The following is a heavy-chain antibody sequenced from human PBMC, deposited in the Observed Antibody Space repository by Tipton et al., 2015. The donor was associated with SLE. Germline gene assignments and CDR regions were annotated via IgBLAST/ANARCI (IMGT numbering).Heavy chain of an antibody. CDR1: GFTFDDYA. CDR2: ISWNSGSI. Sequence: SLRLSCAASGFTFDDYAMHWVRQAPGKGLEWVSGISWNSGSIGYADSVKGRFTISRDNAKNSLYLQMNSLRAEDTALYYCAKDRDTKDDYGSLDYWGQGTLVTVSS. V-gene: IGHV3-9*01. D-gene: IGHD3-10*01. J-gene: IGHJ4*02. CDR3: AKDRDTKDDYGSLDY.